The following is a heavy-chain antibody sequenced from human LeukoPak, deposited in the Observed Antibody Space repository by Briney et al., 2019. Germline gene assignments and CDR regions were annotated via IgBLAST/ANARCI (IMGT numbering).Heavy chain of an antibody. CDR3: ARARDGYNRNYYFDY. V-gene: IGHV4-38-2*02. CDR1: GYSISSGYY. J-gene: IGHJ4*02. CDR2: IYHSGST. Sequence: SETLSLTCTVSGYSISSGYYWGWIRQPPGKGLEWIGSIYHSGSTYYNPSLKSRVTISVDTSKNQFSLKLSSVTAADTAVYYCARARDGYNRNYYFDYWGQGTLVTVSS. D-gene: IGHD5-24*01.